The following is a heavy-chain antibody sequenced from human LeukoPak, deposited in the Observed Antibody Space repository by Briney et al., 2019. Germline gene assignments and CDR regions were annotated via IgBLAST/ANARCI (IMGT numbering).Heavy chain of an antibody. V-gene: IGHV1-2*04. CDR2: INPNSGGT. Sequence: ASVKVSCKASGYTFTGYYMHWVRQAPGQGLEWMGWINPNSGGTNYAQKFQGWVTMIRDTSISTAYMELSRLRSDDTAVYYCARVGRVAAAGTNYGMDVWGQGTTVTVSS. D-gene: IGHD6-13*01. J-gene: IGHJ6*02. CDR1: GYTFTGYY. CDR3: ARVGRVAAAGTNYGMDV.